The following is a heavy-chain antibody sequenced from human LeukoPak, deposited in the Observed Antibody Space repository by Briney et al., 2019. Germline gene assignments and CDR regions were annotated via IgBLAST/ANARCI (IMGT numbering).Heavy chain of an antibody. Sequence: GGSLRLSCAASGFTFSSYSMNWVRQPPGKGLEWVSYISSDSRTIYYADTVKGRFTISRDNAKNSLYLQMKSLRDVDTAVYYCARYGSGTSYITNYFDYWGQGTLVTVSS. J-gene: IGHJ4*02. CDR2: ISSDSRTI. CDR3: ARYGSGTSYITNYFDY. V-gene: IGHV3-48*02. CDR1: GFTFSSYS. D-gene: IGHD3-10*01.